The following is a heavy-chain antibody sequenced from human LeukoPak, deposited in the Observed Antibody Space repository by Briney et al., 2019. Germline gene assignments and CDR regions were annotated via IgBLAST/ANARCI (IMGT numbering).Heavy chain of an antibody. CDR1: GGSISSYY. V-gene: IGHV4-59*12. CDR3: ARVGSGSYYYYMDV. J-gene: IGHJ6*03. CDR2: IYYSGST. D-gene: IGHD3-10*01. Sequence: PSETLSLTCTVSGGSISSYYWSWIRQPPGKGLEWIGYIYYSGSTNYNPSLKSRVTISVDRSKNQFSLKLSSVTAADTAVYYCARVGSGSYYYYMDVWGKGTTVTVSS.